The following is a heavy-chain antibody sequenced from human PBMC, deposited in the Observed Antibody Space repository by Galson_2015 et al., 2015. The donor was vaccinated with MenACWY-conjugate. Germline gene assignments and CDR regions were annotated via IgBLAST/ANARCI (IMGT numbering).Heavy chain of an antibody. J-gene: IGHJ4*02. CDR2: ISAYNGNT. Sequence: SVKVSCKASGYTFTSYGISWVRQAPGQGLEWMGWISAYNGNTNYAQKLQGRVTMTTDTSTSTAYMELRSLRSDDTAVYYCARVGSKYSGYDLGVGSYYWGQGTLVTVSS. D-gene: IGHD5-12*01. V-gene: IGHV1-18*01. CDR1: GYTFTSYG. CDR3: ARVGSKYSGYDLGVGSYY.